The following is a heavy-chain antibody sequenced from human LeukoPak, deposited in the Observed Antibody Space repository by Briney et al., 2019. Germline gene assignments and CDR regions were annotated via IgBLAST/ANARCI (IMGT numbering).Heavy chain of an antibody. D-gene: IGHD3-10*01. CDR2: ISYDGSNK. J-gene: IGHJ4*02. Sequence: GRSLRLSCAASGFTFSSYAMHWVRQAPGKGLECVAVISYDGSNKYYADSVKGRFTISRDNSKNTLYLQMNSLRAEDTAVYYCARANGSGSYWPFDYWGQGTLVTVSS. CDR1: GFTFSSYA. V-gene: IGHV3-30*01. CDR3: ARANGSGSYWPFDY.